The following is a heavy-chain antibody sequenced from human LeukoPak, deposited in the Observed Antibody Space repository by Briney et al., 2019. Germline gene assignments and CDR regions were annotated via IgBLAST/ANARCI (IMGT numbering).Heavy chain of an antibody. D-gene: IGHD5-24*01. J-gene: IGHJ4*02. V-gene: IGHV1-2*04. CDR2: INPNSGDT. CDR3: AREMATNPSQFDY. Sequence: WASVKVSCKAPGYTFTDYGMSWMRQAPGQGLEWMGWINPNSGDTSYAQKFQGWVTMTRDTSISAVYMELSSLTSDDTAVYYCAREMATNPSQFDYWGQGTLVTVSS. CDR1: GYTFTDYG.